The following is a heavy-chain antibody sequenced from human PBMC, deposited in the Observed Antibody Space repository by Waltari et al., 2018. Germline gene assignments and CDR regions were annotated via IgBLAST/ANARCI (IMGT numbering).Heavy chain of an antibody. D-gene: IGHD2-8*02. V-gene: IGHV1-46*01. CDR2: INPSGGST. CDR3: ARDPYCTGGVCSYYFDY. CDR1: GYTFTSYY. J-gene: IGHJ4*02. Sequence: QVQLVQSGAEVKKPGASVKVSCKASGYTFTSYYMHWVRQAPGQGLEWMGIINPSGGSTSYAQKFQGRVTMTRDTATSTVYMELSSLRSEDTAVYYCARDPYCTGGVCSYYFDYWGQGTLVTVSS.